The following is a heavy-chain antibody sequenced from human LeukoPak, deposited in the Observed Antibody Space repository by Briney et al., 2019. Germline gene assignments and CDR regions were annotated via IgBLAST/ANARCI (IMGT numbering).Heavy chain of an antibody. CDR1: GLSFSTYW. CDR2: IGGDGDRK. J-gene: IGHJ4*02. Sequence: WGSLRLSCAASGLSFSTYWMTRVRQAPGKGLEWLANIGGDGDRKFYVDSVKGRFTISRDNAENSLYLQMNSLRVEDTAVYYCARDRGWRLLDYWGQGTLVTVSS. CDR3: ARDRGWRLLDY. D-gene: IGHD6-25*01. V-gene: IGHV3-7*01.